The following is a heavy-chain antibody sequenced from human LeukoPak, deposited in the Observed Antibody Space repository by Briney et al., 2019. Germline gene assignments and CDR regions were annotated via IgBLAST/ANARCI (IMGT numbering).Heavy chain of an antibody. D-gene: IGHD5-24*01. J-gene: IGHJ4*02. CDR3: AREGRWLQFYYFDY. CDR1: GGSISSYY. CDR2: IYYSGST. V-gene: IGHV4-59*12. Sequence: PSETLSLTCTVSGGSISSYYWSWIRQPPGKGLEWIGYIYYSGSTNYNPSLKSRVTISVETSKNQFSLKLSSVTAADTAVYYCAREGRWLQFYYFDYWGQGTLVTVSS.